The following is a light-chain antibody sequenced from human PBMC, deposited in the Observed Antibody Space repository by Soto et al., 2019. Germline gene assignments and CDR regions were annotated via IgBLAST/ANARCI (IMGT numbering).Light chain of an antibody. J-gene: IGLJ2*01. Sequence: QSALTQPASVSGSPRQSLTISCTGTSSDVGGYDSVSWYQHHPGKAPRLMIYDVSNRPSGISNRFSASKSGNTASLTISGLQAEDEANYYCSSYTSSSSVVFGGGTKLTVL. CDR1: SSDVGGYDS. CDR3: SSYTSSSSVV. CDR2: DVS. V-gene: IGLV2-14*03.